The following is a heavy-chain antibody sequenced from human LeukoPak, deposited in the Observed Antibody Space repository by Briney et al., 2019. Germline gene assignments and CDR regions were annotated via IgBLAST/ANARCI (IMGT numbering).Heavy chain of an antibody. Sequence: SETLSLTCTVSGGSISSYYWSWIRQPPGKGLEWIGSIYYSGSTYYNPSLKSRVTISVDTSKNQFSLKLSSVTAADTAVYYCARVYDILTAPFDYWGQGTLVTVSS. CDR1: GGSISSYY. CDR3: ARVYDILTAPFDY. V-gene: IGHV4-59*12. J-gene: IGHJ4*02. D-gene: IGHD3-9*01. CDR2: IYYSGST.